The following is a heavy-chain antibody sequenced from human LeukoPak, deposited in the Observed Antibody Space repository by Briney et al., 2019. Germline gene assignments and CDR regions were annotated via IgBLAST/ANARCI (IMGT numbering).Heavy chain of an antibody. CDR3: ARVPIFSWFDP. V-gene: IGHV3-66*01. Sequence: GGSLRLSCAASGFTVSSNYMSWVCQAPGKGLEWVSVIYSGGSTYYADSVKGRFTISRDNSKNTLYLQMNSLRAEDTAVYYCARVPIFSWFDPWGQGTLVTVSS. J-gene: IGHJ5*02. D-gene: IGHD3-9*01. CDR1: GFTVSSNY. CDR2: IYSGGST.